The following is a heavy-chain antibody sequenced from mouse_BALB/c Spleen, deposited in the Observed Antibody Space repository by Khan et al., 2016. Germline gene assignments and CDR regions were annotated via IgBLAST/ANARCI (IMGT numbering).Heavy chain of an antibody. J-gene: IGHJ3*01. CDR1: GFTFNTNA. CDR3: VRELGFAY. D-gene: IGHD4-1*01. CDR2: IRSKSNNYAT. Sequence: EVQLVETGGGLVQPKGSLKLSCAASGFTFNTNAMNWVRQAPGKGLEWVARIRSKSNNYATYYADSVKDRFTISRDDSQSMLYLQVNNLKTEDTAMYYCVRELGFAYWGQGTLVTVSA. V-gene: IGHV10S3*01.